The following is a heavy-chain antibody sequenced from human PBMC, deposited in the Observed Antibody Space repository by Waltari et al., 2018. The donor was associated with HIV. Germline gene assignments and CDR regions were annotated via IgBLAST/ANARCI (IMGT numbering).Heavy chain of an antibody. D-gene: IGHD6-19*01. Sequence: EVQLLESGGGLVRPGGSLRLSCAASGFTFTTYAMTWVRPAPGKGLEWVSAISGGCDSTYYADSVKGRFTISRDNSKNTLYLQMNSLRAEDTAVYFCAKLASGWYGYWGQGTLVTVSS. J-gene: IGHJ4*02. V-gene: IGHV3-23*01. CDR3: AKLASGWYGY. CDR1: GFTFTTYA. CDR2: ISGGCDST.